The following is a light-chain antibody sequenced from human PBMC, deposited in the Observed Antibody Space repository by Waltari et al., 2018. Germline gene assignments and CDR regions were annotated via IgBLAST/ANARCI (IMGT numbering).Light chain of an antibody. V-gene: IGLV6-57*03. CDR3: QSYGDNYQLV. CDR2: EED. CDR1: SGSITRNY. J-gene: IGLJ2*01. Sequence: NFILTQPHSVSESPGKTVTISCTRSSGSITRNYVQWYQQRPGSAPTNVIYEEDQRPSGVPDRFSGSVDRSSNSVSLTISGLETEDEADYYCQSYGDNYQLVFGGGTKLTVL.